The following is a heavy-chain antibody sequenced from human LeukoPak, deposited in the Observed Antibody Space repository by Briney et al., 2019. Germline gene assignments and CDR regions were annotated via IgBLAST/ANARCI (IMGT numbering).Heavy chain of an antibody. CDR2: NNSGSSTI. CDR3: ARDLSFGFS. Sequence: PGGPLRLSCAASGFLHSSQSMNWVRQAPGEGLEWVSYNNSGSSTIYYADSMRGRFSISRDNAKNSLYLQMNSLRDEDTAVYYCARDLSFGFSGGQGTLVTVSS. V-gene: IGHV3-48*02. CDR1: GFLHSSQS. J-gene: IGHJ4*02. D-gene: IGHD1-26*01.